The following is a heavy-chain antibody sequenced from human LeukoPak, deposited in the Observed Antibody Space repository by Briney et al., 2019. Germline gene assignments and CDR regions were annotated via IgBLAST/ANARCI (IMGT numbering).Heavy chain of an antibody. D-gene: IGHD6-13*01. J-gene: IGHJ4*02. CDR2: IYWDDDK. CDR1: GFSLASYGVG. Sequence: SGPTLVNPTQTLTLTCTFSGFSLASYGVGVGWIRQPPGKALEWLALIYWDDDKRYSPSLKSRLTITKDTSKNQVVLTMTNMDPVDTATYYCAHSGSWADPADYWGQGTLVTVSS. CDR3: AHSGSWADPADY. V-gene: IGHV2-5*02.